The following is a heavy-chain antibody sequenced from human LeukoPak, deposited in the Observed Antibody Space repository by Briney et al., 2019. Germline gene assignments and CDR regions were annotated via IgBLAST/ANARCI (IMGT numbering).Heavy chain of an antibody. CDR3: GKGAGGGKGHHPIDY. Sequence: GGSLRLSCAASGFTFSSYAMSWVRQAPGKGLEWVSAISGSGGSTYYADSVKGRFTISRDNSKNTLYLQMNSLRAEDTAVYYRGKGAGGGKGHHPIDYRGQGGLVTVSS. CDR2: ISGSGGST. J-gene: IGHJ4*02. CDR1: GFTFSSYA. V-gene: IGHV3-23*01. D-gene: IGHD3-16*01.